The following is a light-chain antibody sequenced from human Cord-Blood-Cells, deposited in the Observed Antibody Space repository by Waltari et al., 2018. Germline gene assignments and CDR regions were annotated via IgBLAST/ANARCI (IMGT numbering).Light chain of an antibody. J-gene: IGKJ3*01. CDR3: QQYNNWPPCT. CDR1: QSVSSN. V-gene: IGKV3-15*01. Sequence: EIVMTQSPATLSVSPGARATLYCRTSQSVSSNLAWYQHKPGQAPRLLIYVASTRATGIPARFSGSGSGTEFTLTISSLHSEYFAFYYCQQYNNWPPCTFGPGTKVDIK. CDR2: VAS.